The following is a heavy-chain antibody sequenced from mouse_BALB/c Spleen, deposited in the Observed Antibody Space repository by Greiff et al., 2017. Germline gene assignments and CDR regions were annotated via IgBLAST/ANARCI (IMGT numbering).Heavy chain of an antibody. V-gene: IGHV2-6-7*01. D-gene: IGHD1-1*01. CDR1: GFSLTGYG. J-gene: IGHJ1*01. Sequence: QVQLKESGPGLVAPSQSLSITCTVSGFSLTGYGVNWVRQPPGKGLEWLGMIWGDGSTDYNSALKSRLSISKDNSKSQVFLKMNSLQTDDTARYYCARDKTTVVARWYFDVWGAGTTVTVSS. CDR3: ARDKTTVVARWYFDV. CDR2: IWGDGST.